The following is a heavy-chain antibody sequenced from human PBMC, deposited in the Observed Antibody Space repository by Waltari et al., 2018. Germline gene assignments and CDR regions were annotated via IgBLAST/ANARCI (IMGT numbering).Heavy chain of an antibody. D-gene: IGHD6-19*01. J-gene: IGHJ3*02. V-gene: IGHV4-31*03. CDR1: GGSISSGGYY. CDR2: IYYSGST. Sequence: QVQLQESGPGLVKPSQTLSLTCTVSGGSISSGGYYWSWIRQHPGKGLEWIGYIYYSGSTYYNPSLKSRVTISVDTSKNQFALKLSSVTAADTAVYYCARVYSSGWYGAFDIWGQGTMVTVSS. CDR3: ARVYSSGWYGAFDI.